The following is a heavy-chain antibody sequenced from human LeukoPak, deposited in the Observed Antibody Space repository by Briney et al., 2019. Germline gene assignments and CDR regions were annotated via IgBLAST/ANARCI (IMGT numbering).Heavy chain of an antibody. J-gene: IGHJ4*02. CDR1: GGSISSSSYY. CDR3: ARDHFQLSRTYYDFWSGYYKIGFDY. V-gene: IGHV4-39*07. CDR2: IYYSGST. Sequence: PSETLSLTCTVSGGSISSSSYYWGWIRQPPGKGLEWIGSIYYSGSTYYNPSLKSRVTISVDTSKNQFSLKLSSVTAADTAVYYCARDHFQLSRTYYDFWSGYYKIGFDYWGQGTLVTVSS. D-gene: IGHD3-3*01.